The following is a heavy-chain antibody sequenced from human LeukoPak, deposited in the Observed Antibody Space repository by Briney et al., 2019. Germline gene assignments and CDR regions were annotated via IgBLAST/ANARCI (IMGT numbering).Heavy chain of an antibody. J-gene: IGHJ4*02. V-gene: IGHV3-48*01. D-gene: IGHD4-17*01. CDR3: ARDGGYGDYDY. CDR2: ISSSSTI. CDR1: GFTFSSYS. Sequence: HPGGPLRLSCAASGFTFSSYSMNWVRQAPGKGLEWVSYISSSSTIYYADSVKGRFTISRDNAKNSLYLQMNSLRAEDTAVYYCARDGGYGDYDYWGQGTLVTVSS.